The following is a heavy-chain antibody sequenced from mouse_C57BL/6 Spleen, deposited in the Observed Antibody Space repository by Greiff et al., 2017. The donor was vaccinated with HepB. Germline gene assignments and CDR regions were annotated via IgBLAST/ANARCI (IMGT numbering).Heavy chain of an antibody. CDR1: GFTFSDYG. D-gene: IGHD2-3*01. V-gene: IGHV5-17*01. CDR3: ERGDGYPLYAMDY. CDR2: ISSGSSTI. J-gene: IGHJ4*01. Sequence: EVQLVESGGGLVKPGGSLKLSCAASGFTFSDYGMHWVRQAPEKGLEWVAYISSGSSTIYYADTVKGRFTISRDNAKNTLFMQMTSLRSEDTAMYYCERGDGYPLYAMDYWGQGTSVTVSS.